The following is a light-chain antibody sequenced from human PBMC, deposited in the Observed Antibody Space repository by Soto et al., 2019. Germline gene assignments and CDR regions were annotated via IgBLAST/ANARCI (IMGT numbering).Light chain of an antibody. CDR3: SSYTTSSTLWV. Sequence: QSALTQPASVSGSPGQSITISCTGASSDVGAYYYVSWYQHYPGKAPKLMIYEVSNRPSGVSNRFSGSKSGNTASLTISGLQAKDEADYYCSSYTTSSTLWVFGTGTKATVL. V-gene: IGLV2-14*01. CDR1: SSDVGAYYY. CDR2: EVS. J-gene: IGLJ1*01.